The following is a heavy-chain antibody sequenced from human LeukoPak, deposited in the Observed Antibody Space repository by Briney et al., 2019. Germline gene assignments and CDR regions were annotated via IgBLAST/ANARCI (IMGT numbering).Heavy chain of an antibody. CDR3: ARGKPPNYYDSSGYYADYFDY. CDR1: GGSVSSGSYY. D-gene: IGHD3-22*01. V-gene: IGHV4-61*01. CDR2: IYYSGST. J-gene: IGHJ4*02. Sequence: SETLSLTCTVSGGSVSSGSYYWSWIRQPPGKGLEWIGYIYYSGSTNYNPSLKSRVTISVDTSKNQFSLKLSSVTAADTAVYYCARGKPPNYYDSSGYYADYFDYWGQGTLVTVSS.